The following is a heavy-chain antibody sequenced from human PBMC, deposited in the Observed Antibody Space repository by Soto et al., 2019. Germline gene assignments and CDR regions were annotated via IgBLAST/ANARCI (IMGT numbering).Heavy chain of an antibody. CDR2: INHSGST. J-gene: IGHJ6*03. V-gene: IGHV4-34*01. CDR3: SRTANYYYYMDV. CDR1: GGAFSGYY. Sequence: SENVYLTCAVYGGAFSGYYWSWIRQPPGKGLEWIGEINHSGSTNYKPSLKSLVTISVDTSKNQFSLKLSSVTAADTAVYYCSRTANYYYYMDVWGKGTTVTVS.